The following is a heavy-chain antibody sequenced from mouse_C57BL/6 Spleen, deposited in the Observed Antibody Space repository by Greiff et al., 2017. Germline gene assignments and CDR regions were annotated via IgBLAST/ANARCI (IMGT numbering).Heavy chain of an antibody. CDR2: INPGSGGT. V-gene: IGHV1-54*01. J-gene: IGHJ4*01. CDR1: GYAFTNYL. Sequence: VKLMESGAELVRPGTSVKVSCKASGYAFTNYLIEWVKQRPGQGLEWIGVINPGSGGTNYNEKFKGKATLTADKSSSTAYMQLSSLTSEDSAVYFCARSALLRDYDAMDYWGQGTSVTVSS. D-gene: IGHD1-2*01. CDR3: ARSALLRDYDAMDY.